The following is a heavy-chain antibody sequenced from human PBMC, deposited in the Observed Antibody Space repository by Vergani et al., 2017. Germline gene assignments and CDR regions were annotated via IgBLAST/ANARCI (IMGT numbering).Heavy chain of an antibody. CDR2: IYYSGST. J-gene: IGHJ4*02. CDR3: AGHVGIAAAGNSYYFDY. V-gene: IGHV4-59*08. D-gene: IGHD6-13*01. CDR1: GGSISSYY. Sequence: QVQLQESGPGLVKPSETLSLTCTVSGGSISSYYWSWIRQPPGKGLEWIGYIYYSGSTNYNPSLKSRVTISVDTSKNQFSLKLSSVTAADTAVYYCAGHVGIAAAGNSYYFDYWGQGTLVTVSS.